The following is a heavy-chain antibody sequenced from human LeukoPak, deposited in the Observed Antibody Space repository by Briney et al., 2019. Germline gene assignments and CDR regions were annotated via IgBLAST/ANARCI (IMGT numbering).Heavy chain of an antibody. V-gene: IGHV3-21*01. CDR1: GFIFSSYS. CDR2: ISSGSSYI. CDR3: AHDTVDCSGGSRYRSC. J-gene: IGHJ4*02. Sequence: GGSLRLSCVASGFIFSSYSMNWVRQAPGKGLEWVSSISSGSSYIHYADSVKGRFTISRDNAKNSLYLQMNSLRAEDTAVYYCAHDTVDCSGGSRYRSCWGQGTLVTVSS. D-gene: IGHD2-15*01.